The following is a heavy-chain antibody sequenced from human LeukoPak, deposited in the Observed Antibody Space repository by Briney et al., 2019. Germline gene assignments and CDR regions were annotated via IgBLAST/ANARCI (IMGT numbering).Heavy chain of an antibody. CDR2: INHSGST. CDR1: GVSFSGYY. D-gene: IGHD4-11*01. V-gene: IGHV4-34*01. Sequence: SETLSLTCAVYGVSFSGYYWSWIRQPPGKGLEWIGEINHSGSTNYNPSLKSRVTISVDTSKNQFSLKLSSVTAADTAVYYCARRRAVTVIRWFDPWGQGTLVTVSS. J-gene: IGHJ5*02. CDR3: ARRRAVTVIRWFDP.